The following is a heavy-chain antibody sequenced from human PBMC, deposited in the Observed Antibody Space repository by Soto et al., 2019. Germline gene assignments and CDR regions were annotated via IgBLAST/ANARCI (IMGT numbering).Heavy chain of an antibody. V-gene: IGHV5-10-1*01. J-gene: IGHJ6*02. CDR3: AKSGYNWNYYYYGMDV. Sequence: PGESLKISCKGSGYSFTSYWISWVRQMPGKGLEWMGRIDPSDSYTNYSPSFQGHVTISADKSISTAYLQWSSLKASDTAMYNSAKSGYNWNYYYYGMDVWGQGTTVTVSS. D-gene: IGHD1-1*01. CDR2: IDPSDSYT. CDR1: GYSFTSYW.